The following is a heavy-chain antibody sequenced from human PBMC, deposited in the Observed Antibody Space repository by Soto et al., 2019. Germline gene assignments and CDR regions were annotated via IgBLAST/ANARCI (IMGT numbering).Heavy chain of an antibody. CDR1: GYTLTELS. D-gene: IGHD6-19*01. J-gene: IGHJ5*02. CDR3: ATESWPRYSSGWSYNWFDP. Sequence: RAAVKVSCKVSGYTLTELSMHWGRQAPGKGREWRGGFDPEDGETIYAQKSQGRVTMTEATYTDTAYMELSSLRSEDTAVYYCATESWPRYSSGWSYNWFDPWGQGTMVTVSS. CDR2: FDPEDGET. V-gene: IGHV1-24*01.